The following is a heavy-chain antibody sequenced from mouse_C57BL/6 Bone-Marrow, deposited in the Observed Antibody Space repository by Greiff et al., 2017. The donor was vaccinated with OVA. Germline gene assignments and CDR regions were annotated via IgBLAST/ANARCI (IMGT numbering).Heavy chain of an antibody. D-gene: IGHD1-1*01. CDR3: ARCPLLRGAMDY. J-gene: IGHJ4*01. CDR2: INPNNGGT. Sequence: VQLKESGPELVKPGASVKIPCKASGYTFTDYNMDWVKQSHGKSLEWIGDINPNNGGTIYNQKFKGKATLTVDKSSSTAYMELRSLTSEDTAVYYCARCPLLRGAMDYWGQGTSVTVSS. CDR1: GYTFTDYN. V-gene: IGHV1-18*01.